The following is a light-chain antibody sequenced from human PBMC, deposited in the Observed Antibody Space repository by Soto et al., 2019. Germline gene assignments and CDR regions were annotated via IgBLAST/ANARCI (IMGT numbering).Light chain of an antibody. CDR3: SSYTSSSTYV. Sequence: QSALTRPAYVNGSPGRSSGIYCTRTSSDVGGYNFVSWYQQHPHKAPKLMISDVSNRPSGVSNRFSGSKSGNTASLTISGLQAEDEADYYCSSYTSSSTYVFGTGTRSPS. J-gene: IGLJ1*01. V-gene: IGLV2-14*01. CDR1: SSDVGGYNF. CDR2: DVS.